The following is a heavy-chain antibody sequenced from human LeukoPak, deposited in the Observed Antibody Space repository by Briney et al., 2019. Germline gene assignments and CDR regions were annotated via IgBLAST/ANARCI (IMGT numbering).Heavy chain of an antibody. CDR2: MNPNSGNT. D-gene: IGHD1-26*01. CDR1: GYTFTSYD. Sequence: WASVKVSCKASGYTFTSYDINWVRQATGQGLEWMGWMNPNSGNTGYAQKFQGRVTITRNTSISTAYMELSSLRSEDTAVYYCARVAGATSYFDYWGQGTLVTVSS. J-gene: IGHJ4*02. CDR3: ARVAGATSYFDY. V-gene: IGHV1-8*03.